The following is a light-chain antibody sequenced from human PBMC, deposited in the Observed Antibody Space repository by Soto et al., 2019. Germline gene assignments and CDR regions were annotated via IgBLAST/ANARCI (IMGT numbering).Light chain of an antibody. CDR3: QLYSGSPWT. CDR2: GVS. J-gene: IGKJ1*01. V-gene: IGKV3-20*01. Sequence: EIVLTHSPGTLSLAPGERATLSCRASQSINNKYLAWYQQEPGQTPRLLIHGVSIRATGIPDRFSGSGSGTDFTLTISRLEPEVFAVYYCQLYSGSPWTFGQGTKVDIK. CDR1: QSINNKY.